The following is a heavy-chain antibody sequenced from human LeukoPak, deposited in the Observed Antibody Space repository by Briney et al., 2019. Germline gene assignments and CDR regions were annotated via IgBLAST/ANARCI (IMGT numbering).Heavy chain of an antibody. CDR3: ATQPCSGGRCYLEH. D-gene: IGHD2-15*01. J-gene: IGHJ4*02. Sequence: GGSLRLSRAASGFTFSSYAMHWVRQAPGKGLEWVTVISHDGRNKYYADSVKGRFTISRDNSMNTLDLEMNSLRAEDTAVYYCATQPCSGGRCYLEHWGQGTLVTVSS. CDR2: ISHDGRNK. V-gene: IGHV3-30*04. CDR1: GFTFSSYA.